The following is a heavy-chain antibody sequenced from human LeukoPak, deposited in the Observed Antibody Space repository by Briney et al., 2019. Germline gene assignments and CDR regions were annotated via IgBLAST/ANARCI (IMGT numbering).Heavy chain of an antibody. V-gene: IGHV3-23*01. J-gene: IGHJ3*02. Sequence: PGGSLRLSCAASGFTFSSYAMSWGRQAPGKGLEWVSAISGSGGSTYYADSVEGRFTISRDNSKNTLYLQMNSLRAEDTAVYYCAKGIGEYSYLTFAAFDIWGQGTMVTVSS. CDR1: GFTFSSYA. D-gene: IGHD5-18*01. CDR3: AKGIGEYSYLTFAAFDI. CDR2: ISGSGGST.